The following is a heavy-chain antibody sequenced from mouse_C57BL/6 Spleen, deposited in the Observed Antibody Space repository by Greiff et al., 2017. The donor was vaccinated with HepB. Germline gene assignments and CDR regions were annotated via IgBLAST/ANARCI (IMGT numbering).Heavy chain of an antibody. V-gene: IGHV5-4*01. D-gene: IGHD4-1*01. J-gene: IGHJ2*01. CDR2: ISDGGSYT. CDR1: GFTFSSYA. CDR3: ARGMGRFDY. Sequence: EVQGVESGGGLVKPGGSLKLSCAASGFTFSSYAMSWVRQTPEKRLEWVATISDGGSYTYYPDNVKGRFTISRDNAKNNLYLQMSHLKSEDTAMYYCARGMGRFDYWGQGTTLTVSS.